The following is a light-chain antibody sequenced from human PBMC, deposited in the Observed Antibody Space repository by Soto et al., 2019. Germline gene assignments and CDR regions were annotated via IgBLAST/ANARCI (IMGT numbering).Light chain of an antibody. CDR2: EVS. Sequence: QSGLAQPPSGSGAPGQSVTIPCPGNNSDVGGYNYVSWYQRHPGKAPKLMIYEVSKRPSGVPDRFSGSKSGNTASLTVSGLQAEDEADYYCSSYAGSNYVFGTG. CDR3: SSYAGSNYV. J-gene: IGLJ1*01. V-gene: IGLV2-8*01. CDR1: NSDVGGYNY.